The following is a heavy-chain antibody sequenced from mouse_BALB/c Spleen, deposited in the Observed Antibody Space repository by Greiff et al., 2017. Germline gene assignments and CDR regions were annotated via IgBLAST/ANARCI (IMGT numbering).Heavy chain of an antibody. CDR2: IRLKSNNYAT. CDR3: TRNYGNSAMDY. CDR1: GFTFSNYW. V-gene: IGHV6-6*02. Sequence: EVMLVESGGGLVQPGGSMKLSCVASGFTFSNYWMNWVRQSPEKGLEWVAEIRLKSNNYATHYAESVKGRFTISRDDSKSSVYLQMNNLRAEDTGIYYCTRNYGNSAMDYWGQGTSVTVSS. J-gene: IGHJ4*01. D-gene: IGHD2-1*01.